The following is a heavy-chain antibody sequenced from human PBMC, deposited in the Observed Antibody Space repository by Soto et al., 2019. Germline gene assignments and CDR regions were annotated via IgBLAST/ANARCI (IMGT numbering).Heavy chain of an antibody. Sequence: VGSLRLSCAASGVTCISYAMSWVRQATGKGLEWVSAISGSGGSTYYADSVKGRFTISRDNSKNTLYLQMNSLRAEDTAVYYCAKVPLLRYFDWGENWFDPWGQGTLVTVSS. D-gene: IGHD3-9*01. CDR3: AKVPLLRYFDWGENWFDP. CDR1: GVTCISYA. CDR2: ISGSGGST. V-gene: IGHV3-23*01. J-gene: IGHJ5*02.